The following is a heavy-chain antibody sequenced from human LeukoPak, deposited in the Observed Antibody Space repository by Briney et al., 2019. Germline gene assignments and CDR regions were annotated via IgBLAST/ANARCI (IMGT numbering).Heavy chain of an antibody. V-gene: IGHV4-30-4*01. CDR3: ARGSQFKGELDY. Sequence: PSQTLSLTCTVSGGSISSGDYYWSWIRQPPGKGLEWIGYIYYSGSTYYNPSLKSRVTISVDTSKNQFSLKLSSVTAADTAVYYCARGSQFKGELDYWGQGTLVTVSS. CDR2: IYYSGST. CDR1: GGSISSGDYY. D-gene: IGHD2-15*01. J-gene: IGHJ4*02.